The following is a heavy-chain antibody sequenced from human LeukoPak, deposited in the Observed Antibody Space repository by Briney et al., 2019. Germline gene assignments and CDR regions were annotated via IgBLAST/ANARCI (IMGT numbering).Heavy chain of an antibody. Sequence: GRSLRLSCAASGFTFSSYGMHWVRQAPGKGLEWVAVIWYDGSNKYYADSVKGRFTISRDNSKNTLYLQMNSPRAEDTAVYYCARDDYYDSSGYSYYFDYWGQGTLVTVSS. D-gene: IGHD3-22*01. J-gene: IGHJ4*02. CDR2: IWYDGSNK. V-gene: IGHV3-33*01. CDR3: ARDDYYDSSGYSYYFDY. CDR1: GFTFSSYG.